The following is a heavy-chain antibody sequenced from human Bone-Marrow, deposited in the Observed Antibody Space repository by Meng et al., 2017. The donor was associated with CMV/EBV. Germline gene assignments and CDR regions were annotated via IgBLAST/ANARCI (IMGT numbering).Heavy chain of an antibody. Sequence: GGSLRLSCAASGFTFSSYSMNWVRQAPGKGLEWVSSISSSSSYIYYADSVKGRFTISRDNAKNSLYLQMNSLRAEDTAVYYCARDFTLVVVPAAIPSHGRDVWGQWNTVNVAS. CDR2: ISSSSSYI. CDR3: ARDFTLVVVPAAIPSHGRDV. V-gene: IGHV3-21*01. CDR1: GFTFSSYS. J-gene: IGHJ6*01. D-gene: IGHD2-2*01.